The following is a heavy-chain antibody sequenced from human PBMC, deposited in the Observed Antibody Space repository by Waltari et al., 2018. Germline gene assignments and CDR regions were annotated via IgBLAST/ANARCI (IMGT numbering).Heavy chain of an antibody. CDR2: IRTYNGET. CDR3: ARDPGVLYFQH. D-gene: IGHD2-8*01. CDR1: GYSFSSCS. J-gene: IGHJ1*01. V-gene: IGHV1-18*01. Sequence: QVHLVQSGAEVKKPGASVKVSCKASGYSFSSCSLNWVRQVPGQGLEWMGWIRTYNGETNYAQKFQGRVTMTTDTSTSTAYMELRSLTSDDTAVYYCARDPGVLYFQHWGQGTLVTVSS.